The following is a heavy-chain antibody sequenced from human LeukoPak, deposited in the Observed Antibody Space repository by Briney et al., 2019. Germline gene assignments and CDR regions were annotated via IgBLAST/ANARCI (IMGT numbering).Heavy chain of an antibody. Sequence: PSETLSLTCAVYGGSFSGYYWSWIRQPPGKGLGWIGEINHSGSTNYNPSLKSRVTISVDTSKNQFSLKLSSVTAADTAVYYCARGWYGSGSYYYYYMDVWGKGTTVTVSS. CDR1: GGSFSGYY. D-gene: IGHD3-10*01. CDR2: INHSGST. V-gene: IGHV4-34*01. CDR3: ARGWYGSGSYYYYYMDV. J-gene: IGHJ6*03.